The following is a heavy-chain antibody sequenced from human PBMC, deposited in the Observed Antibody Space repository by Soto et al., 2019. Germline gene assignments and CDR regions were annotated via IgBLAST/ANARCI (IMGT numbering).Heavy chain of an antibody. J-gene: IGHJ4*02. CDR1: GGSVSSGSYY. CDR3: ARAPTYYDFWSGYFDY. CDR2: IYYSGST. Sequence: SETLSLTCTVSGGSVSSGSYYWSWIRQPPGKGLEWIGYIYYSGSTNYNPSLKSRVTISVDTSKNQFSLKLSSVTAADTAVYYCARAPTYYDFWSGYFDYWGQGTLVTVSS. V-gene: IGHV4-61*01. D-gene: IGHD3-3*01.